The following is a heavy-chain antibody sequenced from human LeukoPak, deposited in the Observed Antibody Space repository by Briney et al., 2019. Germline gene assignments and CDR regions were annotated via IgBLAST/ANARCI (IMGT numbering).Heavy chain of an antibody. V-gene: IGHV4-34*01. CDR2: INHSGST. CDR3: ARGGRYQLLYYFDY. J-gene: IGHJ4*02. D-gene: IGHD2-2*01. Sequence: PSETLSLTCAVYGGSFSGYYWSWIRQPPGKGLEWIGGINHSGSTNYNPSLKSRVTISVDTSKNQFSLKLSSVTAADTAVYYCARGGRYQLLYYFDYWGQGTLVTVSS. CDR1: GGSFSGYY.